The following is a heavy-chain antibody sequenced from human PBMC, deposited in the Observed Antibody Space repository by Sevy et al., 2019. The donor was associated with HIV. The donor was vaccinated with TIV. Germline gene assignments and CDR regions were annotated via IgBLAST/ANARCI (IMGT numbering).Heavy chain of an antibody. V-gene: IGHV3-21*04. CDR2: ISSSSSYI. CDR3: AKAYCSGGSCPRDYYYYGMDV. J-gene: IGHJ6*02. D-gene: IGHD2-15*01. Sequence: GGSLRLSCAASGFTFSPYNMNWVRQAPGKGLEWVGSISSSSSYIYYEDSVKGRFIISRENAKNSLYLQMNSLRADDTAVYYCAKAYCSGGSCPRDYYYYGMDVWGQGTTVTVSS. CDR1: GFTFSPYN.